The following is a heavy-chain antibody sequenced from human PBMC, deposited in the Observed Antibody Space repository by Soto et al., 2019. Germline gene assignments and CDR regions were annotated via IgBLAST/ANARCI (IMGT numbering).Heavy chain of an antibody. J-gene: IGHJ4*02. CDR2: IVPIVDTS. V-gene: IGHV1-69*13. CDR1: GGAFTSNI. Sequence: SVKVSCKVSGGAFTSNIIRWVRQAPGQGLEWMGGIVPIVDTSTYAQKFQGRVTITADESTSTVYMELSSLRSDDTAVYYCVRVVAIPGYPDNWGQGTLVTVPQ. CDR3: VRVVAIPGYPDN. D-gene: IGHD5-12*01.